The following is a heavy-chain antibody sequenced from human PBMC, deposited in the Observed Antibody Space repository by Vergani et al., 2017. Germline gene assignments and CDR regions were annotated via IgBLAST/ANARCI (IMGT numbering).Heavy chain of an antibody. CDR1: GFTFSSYA. D-gene: IGHD3-10*01. CDR3: ARDLRTVVRGVIGY. CDR2: ISSSSSYI. Sequence: EVQLLESGGGLVQPGGSLRLSCAASGFTFSSYAMSWVRQAPGKGLEWVSSISSSSSYIYYADSVKGRFTISRDNSKNTLYLQMNSLRAEDTAVYYCARDLRTVVRGVIGYWGQGTLVTVSS. V-gene: IGHV3-21*01. J-gene: IGHJ4*02.